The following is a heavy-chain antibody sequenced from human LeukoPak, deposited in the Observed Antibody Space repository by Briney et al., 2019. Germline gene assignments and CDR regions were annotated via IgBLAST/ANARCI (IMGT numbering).Heavy chain of an antibody. CDR2: IAYDGSNK. CDR1: GFTFSSYA. Sequence: GGSLRLSCAASGFTFSSYAVHWVRQAPGKGLEWVAVIAYDGSNKYHADSVKGRFTISRDNSKNTLYLQMNSLRAEDTAVYYCARETGSAVGSTDFDYWGQGTLVTVSS. CDR3: ARETGSAVGSTDFDY. V-gene: IGHV3-30-3*01. J-gene: IGHJ4*02. D-gene: IGHD4-17*01.